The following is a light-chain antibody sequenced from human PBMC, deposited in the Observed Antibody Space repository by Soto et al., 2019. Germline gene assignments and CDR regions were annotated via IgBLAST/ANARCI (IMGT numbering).Light chain of an antibody. CDR1: HSLLHSDGKTY. Sequence: VMTQTPLSLSVTSGQPSSISCKSSHSLLHSDGKTYLYWYQQKPGKAPKLVXYDASSLESGVPSRFSGSGSGTDFTLTISSLEPEDFAVYYCQQRSNWPLITFGQGTRLEIK. CDR2: DAS. V-gene: IGKV2-29*01. CDR3: QQRSNWPLIT. J-gene: IGKJ5*01.